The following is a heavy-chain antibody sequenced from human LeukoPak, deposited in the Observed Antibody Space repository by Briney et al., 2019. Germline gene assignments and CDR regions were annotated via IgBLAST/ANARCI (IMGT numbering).Heavy chain of an antibody. D-gene: IGHD2-15*01. CDR2: ISYDGSNK. J-gene: IGHJ5*02. CDR3: AKDSPNCSGGSCYIGWFDP. Sequence: PGGPLRLSCAASGFTFSSYGMHWVRQAPGKGLEWVAVISYDGSNKYYADSVKGRFTISRDNSKNTLYLQMNSLRAEDTAVYYCAKDSPNCSGGSCYIGWFDPWGQGTLVTVSS. V-gene: IGHV3-30*18. CDR1: GFTFSSYG.